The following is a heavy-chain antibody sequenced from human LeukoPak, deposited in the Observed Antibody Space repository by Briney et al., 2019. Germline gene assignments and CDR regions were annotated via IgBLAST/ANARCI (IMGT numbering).Heavy chain of an antibody. Sequence: GASVKVSCKASGYTFTGYYMHWVRQAPGQGLEWMGWINPNSGGTNYAQKFQGRVTMTRDTSISTAYMELSRPRSDDTAVDYCARGRIHYDPYPLFDYWGQGTLVTVSS. CDR2: INPNSGGT. CDR3: ARGRIHYDPYPLFDY. CDR1: GYTFTGYY. V-gene: IGHV1-2*02. D-gene: IGHD3-3*01. J-gene: IGHJ4*02.